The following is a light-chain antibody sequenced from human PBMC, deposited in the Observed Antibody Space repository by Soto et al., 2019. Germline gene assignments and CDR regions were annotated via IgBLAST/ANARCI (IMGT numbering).Light chain of an antibody. V-gene: IGKV3-20*01. CDR3: QQYGSQWT. CDR2: GAS. J-gene: IGKJ1*01. CDR1: QSVSSSY. Sequence: EIVLTQSPGTLSLSPGERATLSCRASQSVSSSYLAWYQQKPGQAPRLLIYGASSRATGIPDRFSGSGSGKTFLLPSGGWGLEVFAVYYCQQYGSQWTFGQGTKVEIK.